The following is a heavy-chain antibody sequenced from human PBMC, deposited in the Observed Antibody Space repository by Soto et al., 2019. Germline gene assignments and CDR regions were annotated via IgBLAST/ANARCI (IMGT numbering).Heavy chain of an antibody. CDR3: ARDLGYSSGWPVYYCYGMDV. J-gene: IGHJ6*02. D-gene: IGHD6-19*01. CDR2: TYYRSKWYN. Sequence: SQTLSLTCAISGDSVSSNSAAWNWIRQSPSRGLEWLGRTYYRSKWYNDYAVSVKSRITINPDTSKNQFSLQLNSVTPEDTAVYYCARDLGYSSGWPVYYCYGMDVWGQGTTVTVSS. V-gene: IGHV6-1*01. CDR1: GDSVSSNSAA.